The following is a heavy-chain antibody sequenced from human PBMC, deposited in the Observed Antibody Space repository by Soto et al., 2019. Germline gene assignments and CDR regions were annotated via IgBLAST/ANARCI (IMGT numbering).Heavy chain of an antibody. CDR1: GYTFTSYD. V-gene: IGHV1-8*01. CDR3: WREVGGRSYQPIDF. CDR2: MNPNSGNT. J-gene: IGHJ4*02. D-gene: IGHD2-15*01. Sequence: QVQLVQSGAEVKKPGASVKVSCKASGYTFTSYDINWVRQATGQGLEWMGWMNPNSGNTGYAQKFQGRVTMTRDTSKNTAYMELSSLRSEDTAVYYCWREVGGRSYQPIDFWGQGTLVTVSS.